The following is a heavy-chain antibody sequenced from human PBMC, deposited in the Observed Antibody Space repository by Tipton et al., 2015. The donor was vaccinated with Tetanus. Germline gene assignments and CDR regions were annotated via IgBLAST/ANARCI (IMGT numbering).Heavy chain of an antibody. CDR3: ARGTGDY. V-gene: IGHV4-61*08. CDR2: IYYSGST. Sequence: TLSLTCTVSGASIRGSGFFWNWVRQHPGKGLEWIGYIYYSGSTNYNPSLKSRVTIPVDTSKNQFSLKLSSVTAADTAVYYCARGTGDYWGQGTLVTVSS. CDR1: GASIRGSGFF. J-gene: IGHJ4*02. D-gene: IGHD1-14*01.